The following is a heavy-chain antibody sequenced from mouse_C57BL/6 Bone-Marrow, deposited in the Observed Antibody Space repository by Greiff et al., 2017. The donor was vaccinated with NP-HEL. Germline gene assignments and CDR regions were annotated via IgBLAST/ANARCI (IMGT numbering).Heavy chain of an antibody. V-gene: IGHV1-64*01. CDR2: IHPNSGST. J-gene: IGHJ1*03. D-gene: IGHD4-1*01. CDR1: GYTFTSYW. CDR3: ARSQLTGTGWYFDV. Sequence: QVQLQQPGAELVKPGASVKLSCKASGYTFTSYWMHWVKQRPGQGLEWIGMIHPNSGSTNYNEKFKSKATLTVDKSSSTAYMQRSSLTSEDSAVYYCARSQLTGTGWYFDVWGTGTTVTVSS.